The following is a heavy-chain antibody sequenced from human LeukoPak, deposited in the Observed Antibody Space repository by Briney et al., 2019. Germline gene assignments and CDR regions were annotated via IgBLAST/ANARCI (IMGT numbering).Heavy chain of an antibody. CDR2: IIPIFGIA. CDR1: GGTFSSYA. V-gene: IGHV1-69*04. J-gene: IGHJ6*02. CDR3: ARDRGYDILTGYSASYYYYGMDV. Sequence: ASVKGSCKASGGTFSSYAISWVRQAPGQGLEWMGRIIPIFGIANYAQKFQGRVTITADKSTSTAYMELSSLRSEDTAVYYCARDRGYDILTGYSASYYYYGMDVWGQGTTVTVSS. D-gene: IGHD3-9*01.